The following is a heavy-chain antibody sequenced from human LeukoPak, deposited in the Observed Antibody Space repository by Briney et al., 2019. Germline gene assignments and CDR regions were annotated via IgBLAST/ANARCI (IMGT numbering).Heavy chain of an antibody. CDR2: IYSGGST. CDR1: GFTVSSNY. CDR3: AKCITMVRGVIRGRAFDY. V-gene: IGHV3-53*01. Sequence: GGSLRLSCAASGFTVSSNYMSWVRQAPGKGLEWVSVIYSGGSTYYADSVKGRFTISRDNSKNTLYLQMNSLRAEDTAVYYCAKCITMVRGVIRGRAFDYWGQGTLVTVSS. J-gene: IGHJ4*02. D-gene: IGHD3-10*01.